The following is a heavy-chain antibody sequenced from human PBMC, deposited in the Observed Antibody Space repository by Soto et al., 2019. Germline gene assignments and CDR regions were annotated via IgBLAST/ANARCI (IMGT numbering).Heavy chain of an antibody. Sequence: QVQLVQSGAEVKKPGASVKVSCKASGYSFINYPMQWVRQAPGQSLEWMGWINAGNSNTKYSQNFQGRVTITRDTSASTAYMELGSLRSEDKTVYYCATTYYYDGAGVDAFDLWGQGTMVIVSP. V-gene: IGHV1-3*01. CDR3: ATTYYYDGAGVDAFDL. CDR2: INAGNSNT. D-gene: IGHD3-22*01. J-gene: IGHJ3*01. CDR1: GYSFINYP.